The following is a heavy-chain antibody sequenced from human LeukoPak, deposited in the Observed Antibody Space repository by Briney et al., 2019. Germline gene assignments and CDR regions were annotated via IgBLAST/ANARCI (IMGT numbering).Heavy chain of an antibody. D-gene: IGHD5-24*01. J-gene: IGHJ3*02. CDR3: ARVPEMATTRGAFDI. CDR2: IYHSGST. CDR1: GGSISSSNW. V-gene: IGHV4-4*02. Sequence: PSETLSLTCAVSGGSISSSNWWSWVRQPPGKGLEWIGEIYHSGSTNYNPSLKSRVTISVDKSKNQFSLKLSSVTAADTAVYYCARVPEMATTRGAFDIWGQGTMVTVSS.